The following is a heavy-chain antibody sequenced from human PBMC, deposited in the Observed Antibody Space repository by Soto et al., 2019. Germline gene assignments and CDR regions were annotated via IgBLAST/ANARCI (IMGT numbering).Heavy chain of an antibody. CDR2: INHIGGF. J-gene: IGHJ6*02. V-gene: IGHV4-34*01. CDR3: ARGRQRPSAAYKGHGYYGMDV. D-gene: IGHD2-2*01. CDR1: GGSFSGYY. Sequence: PSEPLSLTCAVYGGSFSGYYWSWIRQRPGKGLEWIGEINHIGGFDSNPSLDSRATISVDTTKNQFSLKLSSVTTADTALYYCARGRQRPSAAYKGHGYYGMDVWGQGTTVTVSS.